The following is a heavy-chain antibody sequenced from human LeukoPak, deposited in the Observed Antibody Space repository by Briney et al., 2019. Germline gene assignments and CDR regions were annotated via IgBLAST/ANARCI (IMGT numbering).Heavy chain of an antibody. CDR2: ISGSGSTT. D-gene: IGHD4-17*01. V-gene: IGHV3-11*01. CDR1: GFTFSDYY. Sequence: GGALRLSCAASGFTFSDYYMSWIRQAPGKGLEWVSHISGSGSTTYYADSAKGRFTISRDNAKNSLYLQMNSLRAEDTAMYYCARSVYGDLDYWGQGTLVTVSS. CDR3: ARSVYGDLDY. J-gene: IGHJ4*02.